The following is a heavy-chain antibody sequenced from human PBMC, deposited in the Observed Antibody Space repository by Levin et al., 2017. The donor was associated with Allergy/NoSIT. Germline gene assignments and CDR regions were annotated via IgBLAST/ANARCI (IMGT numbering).Heavy chain of an antibody. CDR3: TRCSGGSCFSGGFDS. V-gene: IGHV3-53*01. CDR2: IYSGGTT. D-gene: IGHD2-15*01. J-gene: IGHJ5*01. CDR1: GFTISSHY. Sequence: GESLKISCAASGFTISSHYMTWVRQAPGKGLEWVSVIYSGGTTYYAGSVKGRFTISRDSSKNTVYLQMNSLRAEDTAVYYCTRCSGGSCFSGGFDSWGQGTLVTVSS.